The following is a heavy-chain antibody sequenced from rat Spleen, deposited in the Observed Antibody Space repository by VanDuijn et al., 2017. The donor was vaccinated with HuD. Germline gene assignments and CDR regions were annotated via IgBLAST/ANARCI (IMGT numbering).Heavy chain of an antibody. CDR1: GFTFSDYY. D-gene: IGHD1-6*01. V-gene: IGHV5-22*01. CDR3: ARSCAYTTDQGMDA. Sequence: EVQLVESGGGLVQPGRSLKLSCAASGFTFSDYYMAWVRQAPKKGLEWVASISYEGSSTYYGDSVKGRFTISRDNAKSTLYLQMNSLRAEDTATYYCARSCAYTTDQGMDAWGQGASVTVSS. J-gene: IGHJ4*01. CDR2: ISYEGSST.